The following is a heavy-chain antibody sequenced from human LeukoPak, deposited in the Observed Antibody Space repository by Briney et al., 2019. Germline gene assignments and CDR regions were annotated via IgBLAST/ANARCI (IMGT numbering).Heavy chain of an antibody. V-gene: IGHV1-18*01. D-gene: IGHD6-6*01. CDR2: RSIYNGNT. J-gene: IGHJ4*02. Sequence: ASVKVSCKASGYDFIKYGISWVRQAPGQGLEWMGWRSIYNGNTDYKLQGRVTMTTDTSTSTAYMELRSLRSDDTAVYYCARGGPFPSSSSSREYYLDYWGQGTLVTVSS. CDR3: ARGGPFPSSSSSREYYLDY. CDR1: GYDFIKYG.